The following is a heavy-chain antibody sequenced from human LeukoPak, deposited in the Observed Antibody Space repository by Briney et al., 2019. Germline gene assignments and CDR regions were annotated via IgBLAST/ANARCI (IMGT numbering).Heavy chain of an antibody. CDR3: AKTTARGTSCYFFDY. CDR1: GFTLSSYA. Sequence: GGSLRLSCAASGFTLSSYAMSWVRQAPGEGLEWGSAISGSGGSTYYADSVKGRFTISRDNSQNTLYLQMSSLRAEDTAVYYCAKTTARGTSCYFFDYWGQGTLVTVSS. V-gene: IGHV3-23*01. CDR2: ISGSGGST. J-gene: IGHJ4*02. D-gene: IGHD2-2*01.